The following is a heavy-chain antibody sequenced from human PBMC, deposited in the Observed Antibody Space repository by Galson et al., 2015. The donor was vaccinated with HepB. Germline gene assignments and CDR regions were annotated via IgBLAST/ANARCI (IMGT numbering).Heavy chain of an antibody. Sequence: SVKVSCKASGYTFTGYYMHWVRQAPGQGLEWMGWINPNSGDTVYAQKFQGRVTMTRDTSISTAYMELSRLRSDDTAIYYCATRSTFGVVISYWGQGTLVTVSS. CDR3: ATRSTFGVVISY. CDR1: GYTFTGYY. J-gene: IGHJ4*02. D-gene: IGHD3-3*01. CDR2: INPNSGDT. V-gene: IGHV1-2*02.